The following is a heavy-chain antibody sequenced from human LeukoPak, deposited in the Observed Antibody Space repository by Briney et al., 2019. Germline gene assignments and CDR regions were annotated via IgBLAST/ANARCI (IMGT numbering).Heavy chain of an antibody. D-gene: IGHD3-10*01. J-gene: IGHJ4*02. Sequence: GASVKASCKASGYTFTSYDINWVRQATGQGLEWMGWMNPNSGNTGYAQKFQGRVTMTRNTSISTAYMELSSLRSEDTAVYYCARSGSGSYPFEYWGQGTLVTVSS. CDR2: MNPNSGNT. CDR3: ARSGSGSYPFEY. CDR1: GYTFTSYD. V-gene: IGHV1-8*01.